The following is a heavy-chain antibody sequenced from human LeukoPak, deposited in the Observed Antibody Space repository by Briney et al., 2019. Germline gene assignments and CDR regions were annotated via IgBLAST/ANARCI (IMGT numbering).Heavy chain of an antibody. CDR3: ARTFLSGDGQKVGYFDY. J-gene: IGHJ4*02. Sequence: GGSLRLSCAASGFTFSSYAMSWVRQAPGKGLEWVSAISGSGGSTYYADSVKGRFTISRDNAKNTLNLQMNSLTAEDTAVYYCARTFLSGDGQKVGYFDYWGQGTLVTVSS. V-gene: IGHV3-23*01. D-gene: IGHD5-24*01. CDR2: ISGSGGST. CDR1: GFTFSSYA.